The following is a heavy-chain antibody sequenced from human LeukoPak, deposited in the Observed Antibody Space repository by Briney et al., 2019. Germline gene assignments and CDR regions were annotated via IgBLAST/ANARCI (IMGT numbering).Heavy chain of an antibody. D-gene: IGHD1-26*01. CDR2: INPNSGGT. J-gene: IGHJ4*02. V-gene: IGHV1-2*02. CDR3: ARDFAVGATLVVFDY. CDR1: GYTFTGYY. Sequence: ASVNVSFTASGYTFTGYYMHWVRQAPGQGLEWMGWINPNSGGTNYAQKFQGRVTMTRDTSISTAYMELSRLRSDDTAVYYCARDFAVGATLVVFDYWGQGTLVTVSS.